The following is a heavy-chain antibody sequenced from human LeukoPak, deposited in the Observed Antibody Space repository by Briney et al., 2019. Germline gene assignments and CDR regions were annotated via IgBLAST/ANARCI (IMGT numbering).Heavy chain of an antibody. CDR1: GFIFSSYD. CDR3: VREIPAPGYWYFDL. J-gene: IGHJ2*01. D-gene: IGHD2-2*01. V-gene: IGHV3-13*01. Sequence: GGSLRLSCAASGFIFSSYDMHWVRQATGKGLEWVSSIGIGGDTYYPDSVKGRFTISREDAKNSLYLQMNSLRVGDTAVYYCVREIPAPGYWYFDLWGRGTQVTVSS. CDR2: IGIGGDT.